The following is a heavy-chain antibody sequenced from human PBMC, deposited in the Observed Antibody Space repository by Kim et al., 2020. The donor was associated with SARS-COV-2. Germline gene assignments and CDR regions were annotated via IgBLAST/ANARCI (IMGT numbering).Heavy chain of an antibody. D-gene: IGHD3-16*02. CDR3: AKDSLRLSFDY. J-gene: IGHJ4*02. Sequence: ASAVKCRFTNSRTNSKTTMYLQMNSLRADDTAVYYCAKDSLRLSFDYWGQGTLVTVSS. V-gene: IGHV3-30*02.